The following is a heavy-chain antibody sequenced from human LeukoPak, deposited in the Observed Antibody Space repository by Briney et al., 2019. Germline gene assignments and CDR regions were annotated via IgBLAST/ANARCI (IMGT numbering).Heavy chain of an antibody. J-gene: IGHJ4*02. CDR1: GFTFSSYA. D-gene: IGHD2-2*01. V-gene: IGHV3-48*04. Sequence: GRSLRLSCAASGFTFSSYAMHWVRQAPGKGLEWVSYISSSGSTIYYADSVKGRFTISRDNAKNSLYLQMNSLRAEDTAVYYCARGGIVVVPAAGDDYWGQGTLVTVSS. CDR2: ISSSGSTI. CDR3: ARGGIVVVPAAGDDY.